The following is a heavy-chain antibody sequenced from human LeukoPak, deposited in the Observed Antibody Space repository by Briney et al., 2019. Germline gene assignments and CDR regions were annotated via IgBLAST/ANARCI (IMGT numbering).Heavy chain of an antibody. CDR2: MHTGNGNT. CDR1: GYRFISNY. V-gene: IGHV1-2*02. CDR3: AREGSYCVGGDCYSFDF. J-gene: IGHJ4*02. Sequence: ASVKVSCTASGYRFISNYIQWVRQAPGLGPEWMGWMHTGNGNTRYADKFQGRVTITRDTSINTAYMDLSSLRSDDTAVYYCAREGSYCVGGDCYSFDFWGQGTLITVSS. D-gene: IGHD2-21*02.